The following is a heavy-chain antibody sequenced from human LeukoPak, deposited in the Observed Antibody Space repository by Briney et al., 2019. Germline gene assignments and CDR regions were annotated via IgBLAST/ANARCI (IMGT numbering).Heavy chain of an antibody. CDR1: GASISSYY. CDR3: ARYPFDGYNYYFDY. Sequence: SETLSLTCTVSGASISSYYWSWLRQPPGKGLERIGYIYYSGSSNYNPSLKSRVTISVDTSKNQFSLKLSSVTAADTAVYYCARYPFDGYNYYFDYWGQGTLVTVSS. CDR2: IYYSGSS. J-gene: IGHJ4*02. D-gene: IGHD5-24*01. V-gene: IGHV4-59*01.